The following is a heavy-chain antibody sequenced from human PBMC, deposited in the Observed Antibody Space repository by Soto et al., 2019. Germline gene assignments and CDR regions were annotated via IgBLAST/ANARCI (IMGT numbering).Heavy chain of an antibody. V-gene: IGHV1-18*01. D-gene: IGHD3-10*01. CDR3: AREGYYSGSESYSPPRYYGMDV. CDR1: GYTFTSYYG. CDR2: ISDYNGNT. Sequence: ASVKVSCKASGYTFTSYYGISWVRQAPGQGLERMGWISDYNGNTKYAQKFQGRVTMATDTSTRTAYMELRSLRSDDTAVYYCAREGYYSGSESYSPPRYYGMDVWGQGTTVTVSS. J-gene: IGHJ6*02.